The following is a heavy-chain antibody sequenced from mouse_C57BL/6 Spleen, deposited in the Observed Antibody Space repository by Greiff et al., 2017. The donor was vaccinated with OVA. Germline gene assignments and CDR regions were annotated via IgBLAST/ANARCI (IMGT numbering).Heavy chain of an antibody. CDR1: GFTFSDYG. CDR3: ARNYGNYVYAMDY. D-gene: IGHD2-1*01. CDR2: ISSGSSTI. V-gene: IGHV5-17*01. J-gene: IGHJ4*01. Sequence: EVKLVESGGGLVKPGGSLKLSCAASGFTFSDYGMHWVRQAPEKGLEWVAYISSGSSTIYYADTVKGRFTISRDNAKNTLFLQMTSLRSEDTAMYYCARNYGNYVYAMDYWGQGTSVTVSS.